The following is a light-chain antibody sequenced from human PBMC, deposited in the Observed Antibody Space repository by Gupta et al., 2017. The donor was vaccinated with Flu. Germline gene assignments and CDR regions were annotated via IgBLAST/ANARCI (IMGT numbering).Light chain of an antibody. Sequence: ATLSVSPGEGATLSCRASQNVGFNLAWYQQKPGQAPRLLIFGASTRDTGIPARFSGSGYGTEFTLTISSRQSEDFAVYYCQQYKKWPPLTFGGGTKVEIK. CDR1: QNVGFN. CDR2: GAS. V-gene: IGKV3-15*01. J-gene: IGKJ4*01. CDR3: QQYKKWPPLT.